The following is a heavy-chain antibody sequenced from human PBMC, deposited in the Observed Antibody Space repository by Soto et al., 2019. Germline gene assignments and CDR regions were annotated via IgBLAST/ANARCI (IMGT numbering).Heavy chain of an antibody. J-gene: IGHJ3*02. CDR3: ARILLWFGDAFDI. D-gene: IGHD3-10*01. CDR1: GYTLTSYA. CDR2: INAGNGNT. Sequence: ASVKVSCKASGYTLTSYAMHWVRQAPGQRLEWMGRINAGNGNTKYSQKFQGRVTITRDTSASTAYMELSSLRSEDTAVYYCARILLWFGDAFDIWGQGTMVTVSS. V-gene: IGHV1-3*01.